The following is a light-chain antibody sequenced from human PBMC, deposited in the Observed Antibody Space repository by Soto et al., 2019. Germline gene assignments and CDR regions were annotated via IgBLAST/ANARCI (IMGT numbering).Light chain of an antibody. CDR1: SSNIGAGYD. Sequence: QSVLTQPPSVSGAPGQRVTISCTGSSSNIGAGYDVHWYQQLPGTAPKLLIYGNSNRPSGVPDRFSGSKSGTSASLAIAGVQAEEEDDYYYRPYASSLSGWVFGGGTKVTAL. J-gene: IGLJ3*02. V-gene: IGLV1-40*01. CDR2: GNS. CDR3: RPYASSLSGWV.